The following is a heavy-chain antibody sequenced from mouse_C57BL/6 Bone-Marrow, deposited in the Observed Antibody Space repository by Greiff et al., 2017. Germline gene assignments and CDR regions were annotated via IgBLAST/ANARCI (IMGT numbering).Heavy chain of an antibody. V-gene: IGHV1-42*01. CDR1: GYSFTGYY. CDR2: INPSTGGT. D-gene: IGHD1-3*01. CDR3: ARKVRRIFAF. J-gene: IGHJ3*01. Sequence: VQLQQSGPELVKPGASVKISCKASGYSFTGYYMHWVKQSPEKSLEWIGEINPSTGGTTYNQKFKAKATLTVDKSSSTAYMQLKSLTSEDSAVYYCARKVRRIFAFWGTGTLVTVSA.